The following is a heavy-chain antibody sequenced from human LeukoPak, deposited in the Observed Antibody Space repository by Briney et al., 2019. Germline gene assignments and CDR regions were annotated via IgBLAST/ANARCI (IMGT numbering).Heavy chain of an antibody. D-gene: IGHD2-2*01. Sequence: ASVKVSCKASGYTFTGYYMHWVRQAPGQGLEWMGRINPNSGGTNYAQKFQGRITMTRDTSISTAYMELSRLRSDDTAVYYCAREGIVVVPAAVLRVYYYYYMDVWGKGTTVTVSS. CDR3: AREGIVVVPAAVLRVYYYYYMDV. CDR2: INPNSGGT. CDR1: GYTFTGYY. V-gene: IGHV1-2*06. J-gene: IGHJ6*03.